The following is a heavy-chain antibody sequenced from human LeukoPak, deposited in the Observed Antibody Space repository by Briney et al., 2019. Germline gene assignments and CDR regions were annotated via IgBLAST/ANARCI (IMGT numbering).Heavy chain of an antibody. CDR3: ARGGYSGSVNYYKGY. Sequence: GGSLRLSCAASGFTFSSYWMHWVRQVPGKGLVWVSRINSDGSRTSYADSVKGRFTISRDNAKNTLYLQMNSLRAEDTAVYYCARGGYSGSVNYYKGYWGQGTLVTVSS. V-gene: IGHV3-74*01. J-gene: IGHJ1*01. CDR1: GFTFSSYW. D-gene: IGHD3-10*01. CDR2: INSDGSRT.